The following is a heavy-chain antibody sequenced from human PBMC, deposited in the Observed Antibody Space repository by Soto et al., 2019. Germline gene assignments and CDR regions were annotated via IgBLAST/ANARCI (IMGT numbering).Heavy chain of an antibody. CDR1: GFTFSSYA. V-gene: IGHV3-64D*08. CDR3: VAGAAAGLRGFDYYYGMDV. Sequence: PGGSLRLSCSASGFTFSSYAMHWVRQTPGKGLEYVSAISSNGGSTYYADSVKGRFTISRDNSKNTLYLQMSSLRAEDTAVYYCVAGAAAGLRGFDYYYGMDVWGQGTTVTVSS. J-gene: IGHJ6*02. D-gene: IGHD6-13*01. CDR2: ISSNGGST.